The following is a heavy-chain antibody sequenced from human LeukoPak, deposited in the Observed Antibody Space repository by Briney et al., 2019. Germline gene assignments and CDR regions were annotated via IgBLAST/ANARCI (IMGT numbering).Heavy chain of an antibody. Sequence: SETLSLTCTVSGCSISSYYWSWIRQPPGKGLEWVGYIYYSGSTNYNPSLKSRVTISVDTSKNQFSLKLSSVTAADTAVYYCARLIPAAGKNWFDPWGQGTLVTVSS. V-gene: IGHV4-59*08. D-gene: IGHD6-13*01. CDR2: IYYSGST. CDR1: GCSISSYY. CDR3: ARLIPAAGKNWFDP. J-gene: IGHJ5*02.